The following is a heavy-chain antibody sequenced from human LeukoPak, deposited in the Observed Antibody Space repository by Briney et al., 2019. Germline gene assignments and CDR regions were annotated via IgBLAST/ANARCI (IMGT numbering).Heavy chain of an antibody. CDR3: ARHVSSVGVAVVITMIDS. CDR2: IYNSGNT. CDR1: GASLTSRTYY. V-gene: IGHV4-39*01. D-gene: IGHD3-22*01. Sequence: TSETLSLTCSVSGASLTSRTYYWGWIRQPPGKGLEWIGTIYNSGNTYYNPSLKSRVTISGDTSKNHVSLKVNAVTAADTAVYYCARHVSSVGVAVVITMIDSWGQGILVTVAS. J-gene: IGHJ4*02.